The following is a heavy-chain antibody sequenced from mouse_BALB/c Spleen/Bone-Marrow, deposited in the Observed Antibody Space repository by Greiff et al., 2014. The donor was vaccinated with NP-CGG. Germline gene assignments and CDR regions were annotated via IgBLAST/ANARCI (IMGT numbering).Heavy chain of an antibody. J-gene: IGHJ4*01. CDR2: ISYGGSYI. CDR1: GFTFSDFY. V-gene: IGHV5-4*02. D-gene: IGHD2-14*01. Sequence: VQLKESGGGLVKPGGSLKLSCAASGFTFSDFYMYWVRQTPEKRLEWVATISYGGSYIYYPDSVKGRFTISRDDAKNNLYLQMNSLKSEDTAMYYCARDRGVQGYAMDYWGQGTSVTVSS. CDR3: ARDRGVQGYAMDY.